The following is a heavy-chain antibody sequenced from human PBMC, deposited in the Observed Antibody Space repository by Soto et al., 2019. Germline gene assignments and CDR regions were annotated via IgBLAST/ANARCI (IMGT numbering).Heavy chain of an antibody. V-gene: IGHV1-46*03. CDR3: ARDRGGYYYGMDV. CDR2: INPSGGST. CDR1: GYTFTSYY. Sequence: QVQLVQSGAEVKKPGASVKVSCKASGYTFTSYYMHWVRQAPGQGLEWMGIINPSGGSTSYAQKFQGRVNMTRDTSTSTVYMELSSLRSEDTAVYYCARDRGGYYYGMDVWGQGTTVTVSS. J-gene: IGHJ6*02. D-gene: IGHD3-10*01.